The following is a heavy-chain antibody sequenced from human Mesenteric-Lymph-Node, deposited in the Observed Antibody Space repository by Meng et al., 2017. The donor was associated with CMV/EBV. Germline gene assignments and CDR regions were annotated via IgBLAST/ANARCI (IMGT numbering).Heavy chain of an antibody. CDR2: INPSGGST. Sequence: ASVKVSCKASGYTFTSYYMHWVRQAPGQGLEWMGIINPSGGSTSYAQKFQGRVTMTRDTSTSTVYMELSSLRSDDTAVYYCARGPPHIAARVSYYYGMDVWGQGTTVTVSS. CDR1: GYTFTSYY. D-gene: IGHD6-6*01. J-gene: IGHJ6*02. CDR3: ARGPPHIAARVSYYYGMDV. V-gene: IGHV1-46*01.